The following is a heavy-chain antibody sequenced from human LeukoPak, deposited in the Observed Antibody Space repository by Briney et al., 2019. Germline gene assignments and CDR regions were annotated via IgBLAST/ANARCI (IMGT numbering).Heavy chain of an antibody. V-gene: IGHV1-2*06. CDR1: GGTFSSYA. CDR2: INPNSGGT. J-gene: IGHJ6*02. Sequence: ASVKVSCKASGGTFSSYAISWVRQAPGQGLEWMGRINPNSGGTNYAQKFQGRVTMTRDTSISTAYMELSRLRSDDTAVYYCARDGHIVVVTAIPSYGMDVWGQGTTVTVSS. CDR3: ARDGHIVVVTAIPSYGMDV. D-gene: IGHD2-21*02.